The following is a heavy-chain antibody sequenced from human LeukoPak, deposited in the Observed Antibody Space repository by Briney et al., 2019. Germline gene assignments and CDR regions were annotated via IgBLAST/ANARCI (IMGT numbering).Heavy chain of an antibody. Sequence: PPGGSLRLSCAASGFSFSSYAMSWVRQAPGKGLEWVSAISGSGGSRLYADSVKGRFTISRDNSKNTLYLQMNSLRAEDTAVYYCAKAGDRSSYGSGSYYSTDYYYGMDVWGQGATVTVSS. CDR3: AKAGDRSSYGSGSYYSTDYYYGMDV. CDR2: ISGSGGSR. J-gene: IGHJ6*02. V-gene: IGHV3-23*01. D-gene: IGHD3-10*01. CDR1: GFSFSSYA.